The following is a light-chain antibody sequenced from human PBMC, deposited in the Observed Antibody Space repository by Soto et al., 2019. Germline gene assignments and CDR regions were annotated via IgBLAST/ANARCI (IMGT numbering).Light chain of an antibody. J-gene: IGLJ2*01. CDR3: SSYTSSSTSLVV. CDR2: EVS. Sequence: QSVLTQPASVSGSPGQSITISCTGTSSDVGGYNYVSWYQQHPGKAPKLMIYEVSNRPSGVSNRFSGSKSGNTASLTISGLQAEDEADYYCSSYTSSSTSLVVFGGGTKLTVL. CDR1: SSDVGGYNY. V-gene: IGLV2-14*01.